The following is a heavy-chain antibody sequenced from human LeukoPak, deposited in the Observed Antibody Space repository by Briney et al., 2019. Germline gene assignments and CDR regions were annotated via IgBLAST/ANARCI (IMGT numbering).Heavy chain of an antibody. CDR3: AKPARTDYTDY. Sequence: GGSLRLSCAASGFTVSSNSMNWVRQAPGKGLEWVSVIYSGGSTYYADSVKGRFTISRDNSKNTLYLQMNSLRAEDTAVYYCAKPARTDYTDYWGQGTLVTVSS. D-gene: IGHD1-14*01. CDR1: GFTVSSNS. J-gene: IGHJ4*02. V-gene: IGHV3-66*04. CDR2: IYSGGST.